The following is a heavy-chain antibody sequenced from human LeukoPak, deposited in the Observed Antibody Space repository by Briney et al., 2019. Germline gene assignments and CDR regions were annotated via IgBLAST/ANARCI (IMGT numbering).Heavy chain of an antibody. D-gene: IGHD6-19*01. CDR2: INHSGST. CDR1: GGSISSYY. V-gene: IGHV4-34*01. J-gene: IGHJ6*03. CDR3: ARGQWLGYYYYYYMDV. Sequence: SETLSLTCTVSGGSISSYYWSWIRQPPGKGLEWIGEINHSGSTNYNPSLKSRVTISVDTSKNQFSLKLSSVTAADTAVYYCARGQWLGYYYYYYMDVWGKGTTVTVSS.